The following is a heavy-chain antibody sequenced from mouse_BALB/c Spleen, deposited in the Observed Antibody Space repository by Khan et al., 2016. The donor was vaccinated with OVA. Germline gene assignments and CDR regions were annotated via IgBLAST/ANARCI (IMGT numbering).Heavy chain of an antibody. V-gene: IGHV3-2*02. J-gene: IGHJ4*01. CDR3: ARKSYYGYAMDY. Sequence: EVQLQESGPGLVKPSQSLSLTCTVTGYSITSDYAWAWIRQFPGNKLEWMGYISYGGSTSYNPSPKSRLSITRDTSKNQFFLQLNSVTTEGTATYYCARKSYYGYAMDYWGQGTSVTVSS. CDR2: ISYGGST. D-gene: IGHD1-1*01. CDR1: GYSITSDYA.